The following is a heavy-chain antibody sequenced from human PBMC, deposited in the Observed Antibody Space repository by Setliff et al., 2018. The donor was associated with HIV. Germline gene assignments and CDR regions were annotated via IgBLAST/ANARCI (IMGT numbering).Heavy chain of an antibody. Sequence: ASVKVSCKASGYTFTSYYMHWVRQAPGQGLEWMGIINPSGGNTKYAQKLQGRVTMTTDTSTSTAYMELRNLRSDDTAVYYCARVQVGDPYYSYYYMDVWGEGTTVTVSS. D-gene: IGHD2-8*02. CDR2: INPSGGNT. CDR1: GYTFTSYY. J-gene: IGHJ6*03. V-gene: IGHV1-46*01. CDR3: ARVQVGDPYYSYYYMDV.